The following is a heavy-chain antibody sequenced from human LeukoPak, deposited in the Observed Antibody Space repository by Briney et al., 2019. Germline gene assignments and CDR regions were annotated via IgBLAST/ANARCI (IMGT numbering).Heavy chain of an antibody. CDR2: INPSGGST. J-gene: IGHJ5*02. CDR1: GYTFTSYY. D-gene: IGHD2-2*01. CDR3: AREDIVVVPAAIGWFDP. Sequence: WASVKVSCKASGYTFTSYYMHWVRQAPGQGLEWMGIINPSGGSTSYAQKFQGRVTMTRDTSTSTVYMELSSLRSEDTAVYYCAREDIVVVPAAIGWFDPWGQGTLVTVSS. V-gene: IGHV1-46*01.